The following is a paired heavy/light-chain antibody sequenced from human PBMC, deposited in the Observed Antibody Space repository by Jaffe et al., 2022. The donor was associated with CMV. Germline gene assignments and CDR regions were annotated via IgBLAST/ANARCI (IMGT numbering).Heavy chain of an antibody. D-gene: IGHD3-22*01. CDR2: ISSSGDST. CDR1: GFTFSSYV. CDR3: AKTNRSNYDSPWAH. Sequence: EVQLLESGGGLVQPGGSLRLSCAASGFTFSSYVMSWVRQAPGKGLEWVSLISSSGDSTYYADSVKGRFTISRDNSKNTLYLQMNSLRAEDTAVYYCAKTNRSNYDSPWAHWGQGTLVTVSS. V-gene: IGHV3-23*01. J-gene: IGHJ4*02.
Light chain of an antibody. CDR3: QQYDNLPRT. V-gene: IGKV1-33*01. Sequence: DIQMTQSPSSLSASVGDRVTITCQASQDISNYLNWYQQKPGKAPKLLIYDASNLETGVPSRFAGSGSGRDFSFTISSLQPEDIATYYCQQYDNLPRTFGQGTKVEIK. CDR1: QDISNY. CDR2: DAS. J-gene: IGKJ1*01.